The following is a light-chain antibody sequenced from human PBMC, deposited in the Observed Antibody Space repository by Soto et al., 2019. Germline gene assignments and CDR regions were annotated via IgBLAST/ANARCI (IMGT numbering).Light chain of an antibody. V-gene: IGKV3-15*01. CDR1: QSVSSL. CDR3: QQYNDWWT. J-gene: IGKJ1*01. CDR2: STS. Sequence: VLTQSPATLSVSPGERVTLSCRASQSVSSLLAWYQQKPGQAPRLLIYSTSTRATGIPARFSGSGSGTEFTLTISSLQSEDFAVYYCQQYNDWWTFGQGTKVDIK.